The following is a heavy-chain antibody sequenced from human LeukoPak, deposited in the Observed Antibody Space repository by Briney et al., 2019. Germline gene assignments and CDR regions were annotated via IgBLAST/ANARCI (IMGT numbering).Heavy chain of an antibody. D-gene: IGHD3-16*01. CDR1: GYTFTSSW. CDR3: ARHERLKGGDY. V-gene: IGHV5-51*01. Sequence: GESLKISCKGSGYTFTSSWIGWVRQMPGKGLEWMGIIFPSDSDTTYSPSFQGQVTISADKSINTAYLRWSSLKASDTAMYYCARHERLKGGDYWGQGTLVTVSS. J-gene: IGHJ4*02. CDR2: IFPSDSDT.